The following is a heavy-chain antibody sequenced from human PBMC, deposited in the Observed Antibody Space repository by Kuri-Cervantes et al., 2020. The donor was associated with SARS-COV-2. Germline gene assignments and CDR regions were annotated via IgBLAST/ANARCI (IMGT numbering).Heavy chain of an antibody. V-gene: IGHV4-59*01. CDR1: GGSISSYY. CDR3: ARDRGKWGWYSSDM. CDR2: IYYSGIT. D-gene: IGHD3-16*01. J-gene: IGHJ3*02. Sequence: SETLSLTCTVSGGSISSYYWNWIRQSPGKGLEWIGNIYYSGITNYNPALKSRLTISVDTSKNQLSLRLNSVTAADTALYYCARDRGKWGWYSSDMWGQGTMVTVSS.